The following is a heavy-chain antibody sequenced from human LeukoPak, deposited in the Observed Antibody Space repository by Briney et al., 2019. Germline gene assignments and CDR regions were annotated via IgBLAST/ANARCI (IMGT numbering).Heavy chain of an antibody. V-gene: IGHV3-30*02. J-gene: IGHJ3*02. CDR3: AKDYPIVVVPAAKWEDGAFDI. CDR2: IRYDGSNK. D-gene: IGHD2-2*01. CDR1: GFTFSSYG. Sequence: GGSLRLSCAASGFTFSSYGMHWVRQAPGKGLEWVAFIRYDGSNKYYADSVKGRFTISRDNSKNTLYLQMNSLRAEDTAVHYCAKDYPIVVVPAAKWEDGAFDIWGQGTMVTVSS.